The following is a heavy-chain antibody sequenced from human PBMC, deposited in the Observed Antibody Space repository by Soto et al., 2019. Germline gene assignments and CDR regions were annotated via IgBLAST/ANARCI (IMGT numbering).Heavy chain of an antibody. CDR2: IYYSGRT. Sequence: SETLSLTCTVSGGSISSSSYYWGWIRQPPGKGLEWIGSIYYSGRTYYNPSLKSRVTISVDTSKNQFSLKLSSVTAADTAVYYCARHWRGTENDYWYFDLWGRGTLVTVSS. V-gene: IGHV4-39*01. CDR3: ARHWRGTENDYWYFDL. J-gene: IGHJ2*01. D-gene: IGHD3-3*01. CDR1: GGSISSSSYY.